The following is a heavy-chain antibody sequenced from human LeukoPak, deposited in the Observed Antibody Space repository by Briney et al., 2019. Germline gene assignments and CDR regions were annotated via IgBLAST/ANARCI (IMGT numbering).Heavy chain of an antibody. D-gene: IGHD3-22*01. CDR3: ARATWDSSGYYYDY. Sequence: GGSLRLSCAASGFTFSSYDMHWVRQAPGKGLEWVAVISYDGSNKYYADSVKGRFTISRDNAKKSLYLQMNSLRAEDTAVYYCARATWDSSGYYYDYWGQGTLVTVSS. J-gene: IGHJ4*02. V-gene: IGHV3-30*04. CDR1: GFTFSSYD. CDR2: ISYDGSNK.